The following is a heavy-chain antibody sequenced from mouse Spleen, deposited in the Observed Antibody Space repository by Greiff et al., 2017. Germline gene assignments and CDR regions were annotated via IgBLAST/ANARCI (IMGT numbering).Heavy chain of an antibody. J-gene: IGHJ4*01. Sequence: EVKLLESGGGLVQPGGSMKLSCVASGFTFSNYWMNWVRQAPEKGLEWVAQIRLKSDNYATHYAESVKGRFTISRDDSKSSVYLQMNNLRAEDTGIYYCTPWDYGDYAMDYWGQGTSVTVSS. CDR3: TPWDYGDYAMDY. V-gene: IGHV6-3*01. CDR1: GFTFSNYW. D-gene: IGHD1-1*01. CDR2: IRLKSDNYAT.